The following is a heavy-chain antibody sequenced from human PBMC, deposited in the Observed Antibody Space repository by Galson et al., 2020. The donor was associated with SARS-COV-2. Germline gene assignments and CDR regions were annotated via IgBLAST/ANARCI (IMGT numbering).Heavy chain of an antibody. CDR3: ARDKGPQYSSSWYGD. Sequence: GESLKISCAASGFSFSSYEMNWVRQAPGKGLEWVSYISSTGSTIYYADSVKGRFTISRDNAKNSLYLQMSSLRAEDTAVYYCARDKGPQYSSSWYGDWGQGTLVTVSS. CDR2: ISSTGSTI. CDR1: GFSFSSYE. V-gene: IGHV3-48*03. J-gene: IGHJ4*02. D-gene: IGHD6-13*01.